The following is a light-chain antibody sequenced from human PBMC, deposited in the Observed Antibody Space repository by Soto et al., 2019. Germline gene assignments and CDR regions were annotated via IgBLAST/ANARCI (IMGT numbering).Light chain of an antibody. CDR2: GAS. Sequence: ENVLTQSPGTLSLSPGERATLSCSASQSVTSSYLAWYQHRPGQAPSLLIYGASSRATGIPDRFSGSGSGTDFTLTISRLEPEDFAVYYCQQYGGSPLTFGQGTKVEIK. CDR3: QQYGGSPLT. V-gene: IGKV3-20*01. CDR1: QSVTSSY. J-gene: IGKJ2*01.